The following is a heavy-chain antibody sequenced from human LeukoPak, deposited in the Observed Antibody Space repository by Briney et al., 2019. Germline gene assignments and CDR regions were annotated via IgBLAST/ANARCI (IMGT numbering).Heavy chain of an antibody. CDR1: GFTFSSYG. CDR3: TIEAVRILGGIDH. V-gene: IGHV3-30*03. Sequence: PSGGSPRLSCAASGFTFSSYGMHWVRQAPGKGLEWVAVISYDGSNKYYADSVKGRFTSSRDKAKNSLFLQMNSLRADDTALYYCTIEAVRILGGIDHWGQGTLVTVSP. CDR2: ISYDGSNK. J-gene: IGHJ4*02. D-gene: IGHD3-3*01.